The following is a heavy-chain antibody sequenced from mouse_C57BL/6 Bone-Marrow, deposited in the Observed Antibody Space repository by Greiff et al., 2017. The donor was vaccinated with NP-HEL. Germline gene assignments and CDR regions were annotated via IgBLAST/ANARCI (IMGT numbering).Heavy chain of an antibody. CDR3: TPAAYYFDY. V-gene: IGHV14-4*01. CDR2: LDPENGDT. Sequence: EVQLQQSGAELVRPGASVKLSCTASCFNIKDDYMHWVKQRPEQGLEWIGWLDPENGDTEYASKFQGKATITADTSSNTAYLQLSSLTSEDTAVYYCTPAAYYFDYGGQGTTLTVSS. J-gene: IGHJ2*01. CDR1: CFNIKDDY.